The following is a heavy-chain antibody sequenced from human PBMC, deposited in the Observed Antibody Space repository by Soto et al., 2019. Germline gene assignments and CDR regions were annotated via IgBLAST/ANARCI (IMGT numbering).Heavy chain of an antibody. CDR3: AKGRGGSGSLTPRVDF. J-gene: IGHJ4*02. CDR1: GFTFNNYA. CDR2: ISGGGDTT. V-gene: IGHV3-23*01. D-gene: IGHD3-10*01. Sequence: EVQLLESGGGLVQPGGSLRLSCAASGFTFNNYAMTWVRQAPGKGLEWVSAISGGGDTTSYADSVKGRFTVSRDGSKNTLDLQMSSLRAEDTARYYCAKGRGGSGSLTPRVDFWGQGTLVTVSS.